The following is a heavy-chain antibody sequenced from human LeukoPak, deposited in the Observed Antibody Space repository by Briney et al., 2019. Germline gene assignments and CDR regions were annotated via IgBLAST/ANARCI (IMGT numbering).Heavy chain of an antibody. D-gene: IGHD5-12*01. CDR1: GGSFSGYY. Sequence: SETLSLTCAVYGGSFSGYYWSWIPQPPGKGLEWIREINHSGSTNYNPSLKSRVTISLETSKNQSSLKLSSVTAADTAVYYCARRRIVATMSGYFDYWGQGTLVTVSS. V-gene: IGHV4-34*01. CDR3: ARRRIVATMSGYFDY. J-gene: IGHJ4*02. CDR2: INHSGST.